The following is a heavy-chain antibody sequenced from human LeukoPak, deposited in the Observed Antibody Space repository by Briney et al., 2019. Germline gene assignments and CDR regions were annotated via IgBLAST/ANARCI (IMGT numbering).Heavy chain of an antibody. V-gene: IGHV4-31*03. CDR1: GGSISSDRYY. D-gene: IGHD6-13*01. CDR3: VPQFCGSISCFVVFNN. CDR2: IYYGGTT. Sequence: SQTLSLTCTVSGGSISSDRYYWSWIRQLPGKGLEWIGYIYYGGTTKYNPSLKSRITMSVDTSKSQFSLKLSAVTAADTATYYCVPQFCGSISCFVVFNNWGKGKMVPFFS. J-gene: IGHJ3*02.